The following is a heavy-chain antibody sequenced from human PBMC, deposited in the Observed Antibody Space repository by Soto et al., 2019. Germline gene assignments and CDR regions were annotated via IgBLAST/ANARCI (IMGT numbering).Heavy chain of an antibody. CDR3: ARRARPDFYYMDV. V-gene: IGHV3-64*01. Sequence: EVQLAESGGGLAQPGGSLRLSCADSGFTLSGYAMDWVRQAPGKGLEYVSGISSNGVGTYYAKSVQGRFTISRDNSKNTVYLQMGSLRPEDMAVYYCARRARPDFYYMDVWGKGTTVTVSS. CDR1: GFTLSGYA. D-gene: IGHD6-6*01. CDR2: ISSNGVGT. J-gene: IGHJ6*03.